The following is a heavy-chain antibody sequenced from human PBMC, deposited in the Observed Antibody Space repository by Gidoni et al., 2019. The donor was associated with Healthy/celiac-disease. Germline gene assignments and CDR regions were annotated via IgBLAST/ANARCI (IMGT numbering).Heavy chain of an antibody. D-gene: IGHD6-19*01. CDR2: ISSSGTTI. J-gene: IGHJ4*02. CDR1: GFTFSDYY. V-gene: IGHV3-11*01. CDR3: ARESVMGWSVFDY. Sequence: QVQQVESGGGLVKPGGSLRLSCAASGFTFSDYYMSWIRQAPGKGLEWVSYISSSGTTIYYADSVKGRFTISRDNAKSSLYLQMNSLRAEDTAVYYCARESVMGWSVFDYWGQGTLVTVSS.